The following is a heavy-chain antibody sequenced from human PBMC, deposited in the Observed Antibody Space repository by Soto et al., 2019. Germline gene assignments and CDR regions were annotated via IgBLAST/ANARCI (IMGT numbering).Heavy chain of an antibody. V-gene: IGHV4-39*01. J-gene: IGHJ4*02. CDR1: GGSISSSSYY. CDR2: IYYSGST. D-gene: IGHD6-13*01. Sequence: SETLSLTCTVSGGSISSSSYYWGWIRQPPGKGLEWIGSIYYSGSTYYNPSLKSRVTISVDTSKNQFSLKLSSVTAADTAVYYCARSHCSSWYGPFDFWGQGTLVTVSS. CDR3: ARSHCSSWYGPFDF.